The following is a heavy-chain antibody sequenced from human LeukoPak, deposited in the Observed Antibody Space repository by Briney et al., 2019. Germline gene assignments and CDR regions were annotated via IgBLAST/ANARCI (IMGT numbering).Heavy chain of an antibody. CDR3: AKEPREYCSSTSCPNWFDS. Sequence: GGSLRLSCAASGFTVSSNYMSWVRQAPGKGLEWVSVIYSGGSTYYADSVKGRFTISRDNSKNTLYLQINSLRAEDTAVYYCAKEPREYCSSTSCPNWFDSWGQGTLVTVSS. J-gene: IGHJ5*01. V-gene: IGHV3-53*01. CDR1: GFTVSSNY. CDR2: IYSGGST. D-gene: IGHD2-2*01.